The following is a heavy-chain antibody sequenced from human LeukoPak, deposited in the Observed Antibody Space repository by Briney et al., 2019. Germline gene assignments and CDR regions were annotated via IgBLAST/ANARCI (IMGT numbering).Heavy chain of an antibody. CDR2: IFYSGNT. CDR3: ARVMTAIEGNWFDP. Sequence: SETLSLTCTASGGSIRSSGYYWGWIRQPPGKGLEWIGNIFYSGNTDYSPSLKSRVTMSVDTSKNQFSLNLRSVTAADTAVYFCARVMTAIEGNWFDPWGQGTLVTVSS. D-gene: IGHD2-8*01. CDR1: GGSIRSSGYY. J-gene: IGHJ5*02. V-gene: IGHV4-39*01.